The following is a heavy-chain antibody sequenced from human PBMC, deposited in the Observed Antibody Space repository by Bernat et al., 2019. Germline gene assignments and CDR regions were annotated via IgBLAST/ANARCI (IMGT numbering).Heavy chain of an antibody. Sequence: EGRCLGWTVSGGSIRSGSYCWGWIRQPPGKGLEWIGSIYYSGSTYYNPSLKSRVTISVDTSKNQFSLKLSSVTAADTAVYYCARFGLVYDFWSGFDYWGQGTLVTVSS. CDR2: IYYSGST. D-gene: IGHD3-3*01. CDR1: GGSIRSGSYC. CDR3: ARFGLVYDFWSGFDY. J-gene: IGHJ4*02. V-gene: IGHV4-39*01.